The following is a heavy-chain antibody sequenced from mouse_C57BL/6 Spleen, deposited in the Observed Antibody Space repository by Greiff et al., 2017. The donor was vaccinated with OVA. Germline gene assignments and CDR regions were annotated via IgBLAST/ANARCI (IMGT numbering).Heavy chain of an antibody. CDR3: ARRATVVATPSYWYFDV. CDR1: GYTFTSYW. CDR2: IDPSDSYT. Sequence: QVQLQQPGAELVMPGASVKLSCKASGYTFTSYWMHWVKQRPGQGLEWIGEIDPSDSYTNYNQKFKGKSTLTVDTSSSTAYMQLSSLTSEDSAVYYCARRATVVATPSYWYFDVWGTGTTVTVSS. J-gene: IGHJ1*03. D-gene: IGHD1-1*01. V-gene: IGHV1-69*01.